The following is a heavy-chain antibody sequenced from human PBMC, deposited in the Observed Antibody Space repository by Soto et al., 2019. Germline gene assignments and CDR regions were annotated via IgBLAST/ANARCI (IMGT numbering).Heavy chain of an antibody. V-gene: IGHV3-30*18. D-gene: IGHD5-18*01. CDR3: AKFPRDSYGLDY. CDR1: GFTFSSYG. CDR2: ISYDGSNK. J-gene: IGHJ4*02. Sequence: PGGSLRLSCAASGFTFSSYGMHWVRQAPGKGLEWVAVISYDGSNKYYADSVKGRFTISRDNSKNTLYLQMNSLRAEDTAVYYCAKFPRDSYGLDYWGQGTLVTVSS.